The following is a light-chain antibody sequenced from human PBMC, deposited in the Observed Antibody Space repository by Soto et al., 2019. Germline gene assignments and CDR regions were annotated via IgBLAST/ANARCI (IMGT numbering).Light chain of an antibody. J-gene: IGKJ1*01. CDR3: QQYNSYSWT. V-gene: IGKV1-5*01. Sequence: GDTVTITCRASQSISSWLAWYQQKPGKAPKLLIYDASSLESGVPSRFSGSGYGTEFNLTISSLQTDDFATYYCQQYNSYSWTFGQGTKVDIK. CDR2: DAS. CDR1: QSISSW.